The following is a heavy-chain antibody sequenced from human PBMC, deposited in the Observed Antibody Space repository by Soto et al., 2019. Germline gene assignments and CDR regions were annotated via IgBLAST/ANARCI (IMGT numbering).Heavy chain of an antibody. J-gene: IGHJ3*02. V-gene: IGHV5-51*01. CDR2: IYPGDSDT. Sequence: GESLKISCKGSGYSFTSYWIGWVRQMPGKGLEWMGIIYPGDSDTRYSPSFQGQVTISADESISTAYLQWGSLKASDTAMYYCARQEETPVGFGFMGYCSGGSCPGAFDIWGQGTMVTVSS. D-gene: IGHD2-15*01. CDR3: ARQEETPVGFGFMGYCSGGSCPGAFDI. CDR1: GYSFTSYW.